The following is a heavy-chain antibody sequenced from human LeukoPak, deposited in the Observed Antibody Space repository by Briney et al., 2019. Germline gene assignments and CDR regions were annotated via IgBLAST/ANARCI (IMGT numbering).Heavy chain of an antibody. D-gene: IGHD5-12*01. CDR3: VRQEGGLDY. J-gene: IGHJ4*02. V-gene: IGHV4-59*08. CDR1: GGSISSYY. Sequence: PSETLSLTCTVSGGSISSYYWNWIRQPPGKGLEWIGYIYYSGSTNYNPSLKSRVTISLDTSKDQFSLKLSSVTAADTAVYYCVRQEGGLDYWGQGTLVTVSS. CDR2: IYYSGST.